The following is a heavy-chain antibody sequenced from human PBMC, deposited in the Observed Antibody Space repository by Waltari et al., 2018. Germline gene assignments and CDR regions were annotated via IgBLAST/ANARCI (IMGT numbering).Heavy chain of an antibody. CDR1: GFAFSNYN. J-gene: IGHJ6*03. D-gene: IGHD3-3*01. CDR3: ARENLGVIIFHYYFMDV. CDR2: ISGSGTYI. V-gene: IGHV3-21*06. Sequence: EVQLVESGGGLVKPGGSLRLSCTASGFAFSNYNMNWVRQAPGKGLGGVSSISGSGTYIYYSDSVKGRFTISRDNAKNSLFLQMNSLRAEDTAVYYCARENLGVIIFHYYFMDVWGKGTTVTISS.